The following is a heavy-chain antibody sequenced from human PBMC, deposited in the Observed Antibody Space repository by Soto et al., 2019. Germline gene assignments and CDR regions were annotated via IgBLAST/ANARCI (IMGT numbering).Heavy chain of an antibody. Sequence: PGGSLRLSCAASGITFSNAWMTWVRQAPGKGLEWVGRIKSITDGETTDYAAPVKGRFTISRDDSKDTLYLQMNNLRTEDTAVYHCTTDSADIVVVPATFGMDVWGQGTTVTVSS. V-gene: IGHV3-15*01. CDR2: IKSITDGETT. CDR3: TTDSADIVVVPATFGMDV. D-gene: IGHD2-2*01. CDR1: GITFSNAW. J-gene: IGHJ6*02.